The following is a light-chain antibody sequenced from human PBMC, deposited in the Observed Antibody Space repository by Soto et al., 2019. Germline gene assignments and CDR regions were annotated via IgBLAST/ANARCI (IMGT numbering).Light chain of an antibody. V-gene: IGKV3-15*01. Sequence: EIVMTPSPATLSVSPVERAKLSCMASQSVSSNLAWYQQKPGQAPRLLIYGASTRATGIPARFSGSGSGTEFTLTISSLQSEDFAVYYCQQYNNWPLTFGGGTKVDI. CDR3: QQYNNWPLT. CDR2: GAS. CDR1: QSVSSN. J-gene: IGKJ4*01.